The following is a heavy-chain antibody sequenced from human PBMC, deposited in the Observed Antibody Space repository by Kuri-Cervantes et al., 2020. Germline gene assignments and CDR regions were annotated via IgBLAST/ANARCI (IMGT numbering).Heavy chain of an antibody. Sequence: ASVKVSCKASGYTFTSYAMHWVRQAPGQRLEWMGWINAGNGNTKYSQKFQGRVTITRDTSASTAYMELSSLRSEDTAVYYCARGSSWYGTSIWYFDLWGRGTPVTVSS. J-gene: IGHJ2*01. CDR2: INAGNGNT. D-gene: IGHD6-13*01. CDR1: GYTFTSYA. V-gene: IGHV1-3*01. CDR3: ARGSSWYGTSIWYFDL.